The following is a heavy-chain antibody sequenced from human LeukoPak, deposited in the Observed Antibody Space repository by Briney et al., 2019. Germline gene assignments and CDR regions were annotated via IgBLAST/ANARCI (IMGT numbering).Heavy chain of an antibody. CDR3: ARDKQPGDY. CDR1: GGSMSRYY. CDR2: IFYSGGT. J-gene: IGHJ4*02. D-gene: IGHD5-18*01. Sequence: SETLSLTCTVSGGSMSRYYWSWIRQPPGKGLEWRGYIFYSGGTHDNASLKSRVTISVDTSKNQFSLKLSSVTAADTAVYYCARDKQPGDYWGQGTLVTVSS. V-gene: IGHV4-59*01.